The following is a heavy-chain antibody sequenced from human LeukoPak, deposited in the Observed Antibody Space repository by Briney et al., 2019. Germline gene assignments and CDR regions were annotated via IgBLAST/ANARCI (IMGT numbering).Heavy chain of an antibody. J-gene: IGHJ3*02. V-gene: IGHV3-20*04. CDR3: ARGQNYYGSGSQTFDI. CDR2: INWNGGST. CDR1: GFTFDDYG. Sequence: GGSLRLSCAASGFTFDDYGMSWVRQAQGKGLEWVSGINWNGGSTGYADSVKGRFTISRDNAKNSLYLQVSSLRAEDTAWYYCARGQNYYGSGSQTFDIWGQGTMVTVSS. D-gene: IGHD3-10*01.